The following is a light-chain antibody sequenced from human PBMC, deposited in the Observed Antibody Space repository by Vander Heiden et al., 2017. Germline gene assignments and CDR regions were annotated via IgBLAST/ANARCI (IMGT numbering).Light chain of an antibody. J-gene: IGKJ1*01. CDR3: QQHNNWPQT. CDR2: GAS. CDR1: QSVSSD. V-gene: IGKV3-15*01. Sequence: EIVMTQSPATLSVSPGERATLSCRTSQSVSSDLAWYQLKPGQAPRLLIYGASTRATGIPARFSGRGSGTDFTLTIISLQSEDFAIYYCQQHNNWPQTFGQGTKVEV.